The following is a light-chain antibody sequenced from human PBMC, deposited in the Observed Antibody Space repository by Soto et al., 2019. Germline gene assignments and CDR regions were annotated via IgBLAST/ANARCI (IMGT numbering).Light chain of an antibody. V-gene: IGKV3D-15*01. CDR2: GAS. J-gene: IGKJ1*01. Sequence: EIVMTQSPATFSVSPGEGVTLSCRASQRISNNLAWYQHKPGQAPRLLIYGASTRATDIPARFSGSGSGTDFTLTISGLQSEDFAVYYCQQYENWPRTFGQGTKVEIK. CDR1: QRISNN. CDR3: QQYENWPRT.